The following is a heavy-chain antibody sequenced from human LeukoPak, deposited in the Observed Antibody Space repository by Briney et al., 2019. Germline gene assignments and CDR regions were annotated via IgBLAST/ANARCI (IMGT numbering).Heavy chain of an antibody. CDR1: GFTFNRNN. J-gene: IGHJ4*02. CDR2: ISSTSITM. Sequence: GGPLRLSCAASGFTFNRNNMNWVRQAPGKGLEWVSYISSTSITMYYADSVKGRFTISRDNAKNSLYLQMNSLRADDTAVYYCARETILAVAGDFWGQGTLVTVSS. D-gene: IGHD6-19*01. CDR3: ARETILAVAGDF. V-gene: IGHV3-48*01.